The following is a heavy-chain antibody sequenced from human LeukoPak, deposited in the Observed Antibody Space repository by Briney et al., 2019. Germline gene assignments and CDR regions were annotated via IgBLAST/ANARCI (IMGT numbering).Heavy chain of an antibody. D-gene: IGHD3-10*01. V-gene: IGHV4-4*02. CDR2: IYHSGST. J-gene: IGHJ4*02. CDR3: ARDVYYGSGSYYSTFDY. Sequence: SGTLSLTCAVSGGSISSSNWRSWVRQPPGKGLEWIGEIYHSGSTNYNPSLKSRVTISVDKSKNQFSLKLSSVTAADTAVYYCARDVYYGSGSYYSTFDYWGQGTLVTVSS. CDR1: GGSISSSNW.